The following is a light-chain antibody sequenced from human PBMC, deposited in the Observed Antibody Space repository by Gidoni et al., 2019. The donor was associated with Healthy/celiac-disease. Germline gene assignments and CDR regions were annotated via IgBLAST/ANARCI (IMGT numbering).Light chain of an antibody. CDR1: SLRSYY. V-gene: IGLV3-19*01. Sequence: SSELTQDSAVSVALGQTVRITCQGDSLRSYYASWYQQKPGQAPVLVIYGKYNRPSGIPHRFSGSSSGNTASLTITGAQAEDEADYYCNSRDSSGNHYVFGTGTKVTVL. J-gene: IGLJ1*01. CDR3: NSRDSSGNHYV. CDR2: GKY.